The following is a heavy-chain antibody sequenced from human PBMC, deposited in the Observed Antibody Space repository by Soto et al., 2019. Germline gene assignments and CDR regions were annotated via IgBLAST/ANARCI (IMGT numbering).Heavy chain of an antibody. V-gene: IGHV1-24*01. D-gene: IGHD3-16*01. CDR1: GHTLTELS. J-gene: IGHJ4*02. Sequence: GASVKVSCKISGHTLTELSIHWVRQAPGKGLEWMGGFDPEGGEAIYAQKWHGRVTVTEDTVTGAAYMELRGLKSDDTAVYYGAKTAPMRGAMINNLNFDFWGKGAPVTVS. CDR2: FDPEGGEA. CDR3: AKTAPMRGAMINNLNFDF.